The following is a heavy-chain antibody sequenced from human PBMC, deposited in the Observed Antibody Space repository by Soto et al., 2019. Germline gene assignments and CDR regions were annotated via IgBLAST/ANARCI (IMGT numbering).Heavy chain of an antibody. D-gene: IGHD6-13*01. CDR3: ERAWEAAGPFGY. J-gene: IGHJ4*02. CDR1: GYTFTSYG. Sequence: QVQLVQSGAEVKKPGASVKVSCKASGYTFTSYGISWVRQAPGQGLEWMGWISAYNGNTNYAQKLQGRVTMTTDTSTSTACWELRSVRSDDTAVYYCERAWEAAGPFGYWGQGTLVTVSS. CDR2: ISAYNGNT. V-gene: IGHV1-18*01.